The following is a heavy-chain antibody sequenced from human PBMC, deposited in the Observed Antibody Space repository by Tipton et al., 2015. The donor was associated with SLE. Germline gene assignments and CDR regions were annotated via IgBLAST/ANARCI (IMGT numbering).Heavy chain of an antibody. CDR3: AGTETDAFDI. CDR2: IHYSGRT. CDR1: GGSISTTTYY. V-gene: IGHV4-39*01. J-gene: IGHJ3*02. Sequence: TLSLTCTVSGGSISTTTYYWGWIRQPPGKGLEWVGTIHYSGRTYYNPSLRGRVTISVDTSKNQFSLNLSSVTAADTAVYYCAGTETDAFDIWGQGTMVTVSS.